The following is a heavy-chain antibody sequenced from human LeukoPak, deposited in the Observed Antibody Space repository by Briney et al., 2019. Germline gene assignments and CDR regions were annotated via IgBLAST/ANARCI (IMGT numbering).Heavy chain of an antibody. V-gene: IGHV1-2*02. Sequence: ASVKVSCKASGYTFTGYYMHWVRQAPGQGLEWMGWINPNSGGTNYAQKFQGRVTMTRDTSISTAYMELSSLRSEDTAVYYCARGMGSSLYNWFDPWGQGTLVTVSS. CDR1: GYTFTGYY. D-gene: IGHD1-26*01. CDR3: ARGMGSSLYNWFDP. CDR2: INPNSGGT. J-gene: IGHJ5*02.